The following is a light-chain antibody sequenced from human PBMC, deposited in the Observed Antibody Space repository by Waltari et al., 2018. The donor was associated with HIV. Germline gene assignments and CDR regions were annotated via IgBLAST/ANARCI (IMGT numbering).Light chain of an antibody. CDR1: QNIGRT. CDR2: EAS. V-gene: IGKV1-12*01. J-gene: IGKJ4*02. Sequence: MTPSPSPVSASVGGAVPISCRATQNIGRTLAWYELKPGSGPRLLIYEASRSDDGVPTRFKGSGSRSNYTLCITQPRPEGFAIYFCQQAKSFPRPFAGGTTV. CDR3: QQAKSFPRP.